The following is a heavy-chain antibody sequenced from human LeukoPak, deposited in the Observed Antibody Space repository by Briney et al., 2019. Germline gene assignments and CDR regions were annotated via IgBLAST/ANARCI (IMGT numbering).Heavy chain of an antibody. CDR2: FFATGST. V-gene: IGHV4-61*02. J-gene: IGHJ6*03. Sequence: NSSQTLSLTCTVAGRSINSGNYSWTCIRQPAGKGLEGIGLFFATGSTSSSHNPSLSGRASISVDTSKNQFSLELNSVTAADSAVYFCARGIVSPRFYDYMDVWGKGTTVTVSS. D-gene: IGHD1-26*01. CDR3: ARGIVSPRFYDYMDV. CDR1: GRSINSGNYS.